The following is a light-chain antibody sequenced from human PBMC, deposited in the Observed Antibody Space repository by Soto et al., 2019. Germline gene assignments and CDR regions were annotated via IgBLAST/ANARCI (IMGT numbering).Light chain of an antibody. Sequence: QSALTQPASVSGSPGQSITISCTGTSSDVGGYSYVSWYQQYPGKAPKLMIYEVSNRPAGVSNRFSGSKSVNTASLTISGLQPVDEADYYCSSSAITSTPIYVFGTGTKVTV. CDR3: SSSAITSTPIYV. J-gene: IGLJ1*01. V-gene: IGLV2-14*01. CDR2: EVS. CDR1: SSDVGGYSY.